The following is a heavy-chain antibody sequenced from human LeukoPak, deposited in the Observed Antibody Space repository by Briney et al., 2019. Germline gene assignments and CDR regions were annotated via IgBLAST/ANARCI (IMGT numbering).Heavy chain of an antibody. Sequence: PGGSLRLSCAASGFTFSTYSMNWVRQAPGKGLEWVSYISSSSSTIYYADSVKGRFTISRDNSKNTLYLQMNSLRAEDTAVYYCAKDGPASAAAIPGDYYYMDVWGKGTTVTVSS. J-gene: IGHJ6*03. CDR3: AKDGPASAAAIPGDYYYMDV. V-gene: IGHV3-48*01. CDR2: ISSSSSTI. CDR1: GFTFSTYS. D-gene: IGHD2-2*02.